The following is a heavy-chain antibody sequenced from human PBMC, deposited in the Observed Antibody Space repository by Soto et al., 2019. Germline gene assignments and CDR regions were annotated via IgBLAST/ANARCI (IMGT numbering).Heavy chain of an antibody. CDR1: GAPVSSYY. J-gene: IGHJ4*02. CDR3: ARSRELPPVPPIFFDY. CDR2: IYHSGTT. Sequence: SETLSLTCRVSGAPVSSYYWGWIRQPPGKGLEWIGHIYHSGTTKYNPSLLGRVTISVDTSKDHFSLNLTSVTAADTAIYFCARSRELPPVPPIFFDYWGKGLHVTLSS. D-gene: IGHD1-7*01. V-gene: IGHV4-59*02.